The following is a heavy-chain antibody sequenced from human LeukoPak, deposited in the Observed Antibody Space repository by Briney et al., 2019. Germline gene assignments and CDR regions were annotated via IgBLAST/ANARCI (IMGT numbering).Heavy chain of an antibody. CDR1: GFTFSNYA. D-gene: IGHD3-22*01. CDR3: ARGLDSSGYYPEFDY. CDR2: ISDNGGST. V-gene: IGHV3-23*01. J-gene: IGHJ4*02. Sequence: GGSLRLSCAASGFTFSNYAMSWVRQAPGKGLEWVSSISDNGGSTYYADSVKGRFTISRDNSKNTLYLQMNSLRAEDTAVYYCARGLDSSGYYPEFDYWGQGTLVTVSS.